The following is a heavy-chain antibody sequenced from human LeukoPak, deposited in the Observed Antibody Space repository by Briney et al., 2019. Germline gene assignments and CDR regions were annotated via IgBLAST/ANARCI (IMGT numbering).Heavy chain of an antibody. CDR2: ISGSGGST. CDR1: GFTFSSYA. V-gene: IGHV3-23*01. J-gene: IGHJ4*02. CDR3: AKGRYYYGSGSYLIDY. Sequence: GGSLRLSCAASGFTFSSYAMSWVRPAPAKGLEWVSAISGSGGSTYYADSVKGRFTISRDNSKNTLYLQMNSLRAEDTAVYYCAKGRYYYGSGSYLIDYGGQGTLVTVSS. D-gene: IGHD3-10*01.